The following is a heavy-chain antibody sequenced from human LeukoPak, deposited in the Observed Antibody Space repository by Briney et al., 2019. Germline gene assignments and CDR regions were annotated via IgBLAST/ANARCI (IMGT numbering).Heavy chain of an antibody. J-gene: IGHJ4*02. CDR2: INHSGST. Sequence: SETLSLTCAVYGGSSSGYYWSWIRQPPGKGLEWIGEINHSGSTNYNPSLKSRVTISVDTSKNQFSLKLSSVTAADTAVYYCARGLGYSSSWYGYWGQGTLVTVSS. V-gene: IGHV4-34*01. CDR1: GGSSSGYY. CDR3: ARGLGYSSSWYGY. D-gene: IGHD6-13*01.